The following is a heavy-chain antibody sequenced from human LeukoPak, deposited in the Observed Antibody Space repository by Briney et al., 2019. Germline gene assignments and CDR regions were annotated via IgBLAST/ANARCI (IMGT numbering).Heavy chain of an antibody. CDR2: MNPNSGNT. CDR3: ARGYYDILTGYYIGY. V-gene: IGHV1-8*01. Sequence: ASVKVSCKASGYTFTSYDINWVRQATGQGLEWMGWMNPNSGNTGYAQKFQGRVTMTRNTSISTAYMELSSLRSEDTAVYYCARGYYDILTGYYIGYWGQGTLSPSPQ. CDR1: GYTFTSYD. D-gene: IGHD3-9*01. J-gene: IGHJ4*02.